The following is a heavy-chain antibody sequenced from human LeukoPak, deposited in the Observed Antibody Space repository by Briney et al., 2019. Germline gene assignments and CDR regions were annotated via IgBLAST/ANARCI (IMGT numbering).Heavy chain of an antibody. D-gene: IGHD2-15*01. CDR2: IYYSGST. CDR3: ARLWWGYCSGGSCYYFDY. J-gene: IGHJ4*02. CDR1: GGSFSGYY. Sequence: SETLSLTCAVYGGSFSGYYWGWIRQPPGKGLEWIGSIYYSGSTYYNPSLKSRVTISVDTSKNQFSLKLSSVTAADTAVYYCARLWWGYCSGGSCYYFDYWGQGTLVTVSS. V-gene: IGHV4-39*01.